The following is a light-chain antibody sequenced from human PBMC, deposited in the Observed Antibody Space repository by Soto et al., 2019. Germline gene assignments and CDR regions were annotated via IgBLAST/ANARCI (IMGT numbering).Light chain of an antibody. Sequence: EIVLTQSPRTLSLSQGERATLSCRASQTVSSNFLAWYQQRPAQAPRLLIHGASTRATGITDRFSGSVSGTDFTLIISGLEPEDFAVYYCQQYGTSPPITFGQGTRLEIK. CDR2: GAS. CDR1: QTVSSNF. V-gene: IGKV3-20*01. J-gene: IGKJ5*01. CDR3: QQYGTSPPIT.